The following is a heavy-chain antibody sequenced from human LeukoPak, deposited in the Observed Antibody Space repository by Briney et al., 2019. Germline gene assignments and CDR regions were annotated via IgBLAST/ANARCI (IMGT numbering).Heavy chain of an antibody. D-gene: IGHD3-10*01. Sequence: SQTLSLTCTVSGGSISSYYWSWIRQPPGKGLEWIGYIYYSGSTNYNPSLKSRVTISVDTSKNQFSLKLSSVTAADTAVYYCARAVRRSLPYYGSGKCRFDPWGQGTLVTVSS. V-gene: IGHV4-59*01. CDR2: IYYSGST. J-gene: IGHJ5*02. CDR3: ARAVRRSLPYYGSGKCRFDP. CDR1: GGSISSYY.